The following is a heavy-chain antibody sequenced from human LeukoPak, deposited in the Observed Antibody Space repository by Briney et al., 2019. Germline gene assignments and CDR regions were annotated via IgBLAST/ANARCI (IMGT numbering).Heavy chain of an antibody. CDR3: AKRAPYSSSWPILLDC. V-gene: IGHV3-23*01. D-gene: IGHD6-13*01. CDR1: GFTFSSSA. CDR2: ISGGGGAT. J-gene: IGHJ4*02. Sequence: GGSLRLSCAASGFTFSSSAMSWVRQAPGKGLEWVSAISGGGGATSYADSVKGRFTISRDNSKNTLYLQMNSLRAEDTAVYYCAKRAPYSSSWPILLDCWGQGTLVTVSS.